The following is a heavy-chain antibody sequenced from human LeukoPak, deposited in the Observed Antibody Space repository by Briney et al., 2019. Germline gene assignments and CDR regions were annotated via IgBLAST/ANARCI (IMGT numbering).Heavy chain of an antibody. CDR2: ISSSGSTI. V-gene: IGHV3-48*03. CDR1: GFTFSSYE. Sequence: GGSLRLSCAASGFTFSSYEMNWVRQAPGKGPEWVPYISSSGSTIYYADSVKGRFTISRDNAKNSLYLQMNNLRAEDTAVYYCARGDSSGWSAYFDYWGQGTLVTVSS. CDR3: ARGDSSGWSAYFDY. J-gene: IGHJ4*02. D-gene: IGHD6-19*01.